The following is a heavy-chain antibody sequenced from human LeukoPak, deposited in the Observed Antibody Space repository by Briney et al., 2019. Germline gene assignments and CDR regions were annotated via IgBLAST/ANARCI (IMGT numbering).Heavy chain of an antibody. CDR3: ASYCSSTSCLDPDC. CDR1: GYTFTSYG. J-gene: IGHJ4*02. CDR2: ISAYNGNT. D-gene: IGHD2-2*01. Sequence: ASVKVSCKASGYTFTSYGISWVRQAPGQGLEWMGWISAYNGNTNYAQKLQGRVTMTTDTSTSTAYMELRSLRSDDTAVYYCASYCSSTSCLDPDCWGQGTLVTVSS. V-gene: IGHV1-18*01.